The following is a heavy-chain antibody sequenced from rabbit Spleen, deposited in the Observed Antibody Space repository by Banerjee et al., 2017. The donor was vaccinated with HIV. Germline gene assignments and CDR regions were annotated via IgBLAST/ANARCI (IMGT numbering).Heavy chain of an antibody. J-gene: IGHJ4*01. V-gene: IGHV1S40*01. CDR2: IDTGSSDIT. CDR1: GFTLSSYW. Sequence: QSLEESGGDLVKPGASLTLTCTASGFTLSSYWICWVRQAPGKGLEWIACIDTGSSDITYYASWVNGRFTISKTSSTTVFLQMTSLTAADTATYFCARDMDGVIGWNFGWWGQGTLVTVS. D-gene: IGHD4-1*01. CDR3: ARDMDGVIGWNFGW.